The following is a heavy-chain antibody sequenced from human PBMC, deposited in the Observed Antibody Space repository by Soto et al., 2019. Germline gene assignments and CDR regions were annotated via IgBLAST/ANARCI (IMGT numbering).Heavy chain of an antibody. V-gene: IGHV2-5*01. CDR1: GFSLTTSGVG. CDR2: VYWNDDK. J-gene: IGHJ5*02. Sequence: SGPTLVNPTETLTLTCAFSGFSLTTSGVGVGWIRQPPGKALEWLAVVYWNDDKRYRPSLRSRLNITKDTSKNQVVLTMTNMDPVDTATYYCVRRVTSARSHEKYKSWYVSYWFDPWGQGTLVTVSS. CDR3: VRRVTSARSHEKYKSWYVSYWFDP. D-gene: IGHD1-20*01.